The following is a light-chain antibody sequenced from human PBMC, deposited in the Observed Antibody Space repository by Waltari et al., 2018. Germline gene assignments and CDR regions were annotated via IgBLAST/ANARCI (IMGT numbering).Light chain of an antibody. CDR2: WAS. J-gene: IGKJ4*01. CDR3: QQYYSTPLT. CDR1: QSVLYSSNNKNY. V-gene: IGKV4-1*01. Sequence: DIVMTQSPESLAVSLGERATINCKSSQSVLYSSNNKNYLAWYQQKPGQPPKLLIYWASTRESGVPDRFSGSGSGTDFTLTISSLQAEDVAVYYCQQYYSTPLTFGGGTKVEIK.